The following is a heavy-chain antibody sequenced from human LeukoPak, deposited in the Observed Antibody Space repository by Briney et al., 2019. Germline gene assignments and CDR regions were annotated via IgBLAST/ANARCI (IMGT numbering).Heavy chain of an antibody. CDR2: ISAYNGNT. CDR3: ARGLQETLAWLKALSAFDI. V-gene: IGHV1-18*04. D-gene: IGHD5-24*01. J-gene: IGHJ3*02. CDR1: GYTFTEYY. Sequence: ASVKVSCKTSGYTFTEYYIHWVRQAPGQGLEWMGWISAYNGNTNYAQKLQGRVTMSTDTSTSTGYMELRSLRSDDTAVYYCARGLQETLAWLKALSAFDIWGQGTMVTVSS.